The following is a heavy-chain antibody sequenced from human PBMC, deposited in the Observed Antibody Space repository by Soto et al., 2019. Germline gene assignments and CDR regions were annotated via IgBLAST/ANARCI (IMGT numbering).Heavy chain of an antibody. V-gene: IGHV3-15*01. CDR2: IKSKTDGGTT. CDR1: GFTFSNAW. CDR3: TKQVIGIAVAGNYFDY. J-gene: IGHJ4*02. D-gene: IGHD6-19*01. Sequence: EVQLVESGGGLVKPGGSLRLSCAASGFTFSNAWMSWVRQAPGKGLEWVGRIKSKTDGGTTDYDAPVKGRFTISSDDSKNTIYLQMNSQKTEDTAVYYCTKQVIGIAVAGNYFDYWGEGAMVTVSS.